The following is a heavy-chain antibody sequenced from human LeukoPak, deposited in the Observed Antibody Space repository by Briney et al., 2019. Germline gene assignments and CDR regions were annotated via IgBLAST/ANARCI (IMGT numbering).Heavy chain of an antibody. V-gene: IGHV1-69*06. CDR2: IIPMFGTR. CDR1: GYTFSSYA. Sequence: SVKVSCKASGYTFSSYAISWVRQAPGQGLEWMGGIIPMFGTRTYAPKFQGRVTINVDISTTTAYMEMSSLRSEDTATYYCARGADWQLLEYYYYYMDVWGKGTSVTVSS. J-gene: IGHJ6*03. CDR3: ARGADWQLLEYYYYYMDV. D-gene: IGHD4-23*01.